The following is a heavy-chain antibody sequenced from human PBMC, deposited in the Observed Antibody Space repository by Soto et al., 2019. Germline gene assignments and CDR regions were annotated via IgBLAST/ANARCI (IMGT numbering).Heavy chain of an antibody. D-gene: IGHD2-21*01. Sequence: PSETLSLTCTDSGGSITHSNWWSWVRLPPAKGLEWIGDIYHAGSTKYNPSLERRVTMSVDTSNNQFALTLTSVTAADTAVYFCARGPPIVGNTTPLDSWGQGTLVTVSS. CDR3: ARGPPIVGNTTPLDS. CDR2: IYHAGST. CDR1: GGSITHSNW. V-gene: IGHV4-4*02. J-gene: IGHJ4*02.